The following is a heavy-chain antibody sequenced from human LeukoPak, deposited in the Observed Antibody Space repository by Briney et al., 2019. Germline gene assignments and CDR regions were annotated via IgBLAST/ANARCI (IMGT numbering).Heavy chain of an antibody. J-gene: IGHJ4*02. CDR1: GFTFSSYA. CDR3: ARDESSVGGYSFDY. Sequence: GGSLRLSCAASGFTFSSYAMHWVRQAPGKGLEYVSVISSNGGSTYYANSVKGRFTISRDNSKNTLYLQMGSLRAEDMAVYYCARDESSVGGYSFDYWGQGTLVTVSS. V-gene: IGHV3-64*01. D-gene: IGHD5-12*01. CDR2: ISSNGGST.